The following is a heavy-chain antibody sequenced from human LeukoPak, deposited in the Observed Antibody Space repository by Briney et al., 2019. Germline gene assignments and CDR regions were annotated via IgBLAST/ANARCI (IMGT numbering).Heavy chain of an antibody. CDR3: AKDSLYSYGTAFDY. V-gene: IGHV3-30*02. D-gene: IGHD5-18*01. CDR1: GFTFSNYA. CDR2: IRYDGSNK. Sequence: GGSLRLSCAASGFTFSNYAIHWVRQAPGKGLEWVAFIRYDGSNKYYVDSVEGRFTISRDNSENTLYLQMNSLRAEDTAVYYCAKDSLYSYGTAFDYWGQGTLVTGSS. J-gene: IGHJ4*02.